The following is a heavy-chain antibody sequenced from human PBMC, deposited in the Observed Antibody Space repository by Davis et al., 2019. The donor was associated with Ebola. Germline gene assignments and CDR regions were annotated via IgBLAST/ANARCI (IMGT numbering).Heavy chain of an antibody. CDR1: GFTFRNYW. J-gene: IGHJ4*02. D-gene: IGHD6-19*01. CDR3: ARGTSSSGWSPWDY. CDR2: ISSSSNTI. V-gene: IGHV3-48*04. Sequence: GGSLRLSCAGSGFTFRNYWMSWVRQAPGKGLEWVSYISSSSNTIYYADSVKGRFTISRDNAKNSLYLQMNSLRGEDTAVYHCARGTSSSGWSPWDYWGQGTLVTVSS.